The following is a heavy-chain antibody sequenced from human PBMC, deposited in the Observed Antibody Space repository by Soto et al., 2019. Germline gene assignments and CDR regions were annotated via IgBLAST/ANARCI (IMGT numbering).Heavy chain of an antibody. V-gene: IGHV4-39*01. Sequence: SETLSLTCPVSGGSISSSSYYWGWIRQPPGKGLEWIGSIYYSGSTYYNPSLKSRVTISVDTSKNQFSLKLSSVTAADTAVYYCARHRYGSGKSYYYYGMDVWGQGTTVTVSS. CDR3: ARHRYGSGKSYYYYGMDV. CDR2: IYYSGST. D-gene: IGHD3-10*01. CDR1: GGSISSSSYY. J-gene: IGHJ6*02.